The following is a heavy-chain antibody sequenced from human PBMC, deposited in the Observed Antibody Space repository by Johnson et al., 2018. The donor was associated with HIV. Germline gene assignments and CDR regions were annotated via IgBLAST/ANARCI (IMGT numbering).Heavy chain of an antibody. CDR2: IGTTSDT. V-gene: IGHV3-13*01. D-gene: IGHD3-10*01. CDR1: GFTLSSYD. CDR3: ARTLGFGTEDAFDI. J-gene: IGHJ3*02. Sequence: VQLVESGGGLVQPGGSLRLSCAASGFTLSSYDIHWVRQATGKGMEWVAAIGTTSDTFYPGSVKGRFTISRENAKNSLYLQMNSLRAGDTAVYYCARTLGFGTEDAFDIWGQGTMVTVSS.